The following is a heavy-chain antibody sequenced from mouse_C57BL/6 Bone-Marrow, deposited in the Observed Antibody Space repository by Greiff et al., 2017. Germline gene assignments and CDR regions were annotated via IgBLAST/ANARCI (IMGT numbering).Heavy chain of an antibody. D-gene: IGHD1-1*01. Sequence: QVQLQQSGAELVRPGTSVKVSCKASGYAFTNYLIEWVKQRPGQGLEWIGVINPGSGGTNYNEKFKGKATLTADKSSSTAYMQLSSLTSEDCAVYFCARRSYYYGSSYLYYYAMDYWGQGTSVTVSS. V-gene: IGHV1-54*01. CDR3: ARRSYYYGSSYLYYYAMDY. J-gene: IGHJ4*01. CDR1: GYAFTNYL. CDR2: INPGSGGT.